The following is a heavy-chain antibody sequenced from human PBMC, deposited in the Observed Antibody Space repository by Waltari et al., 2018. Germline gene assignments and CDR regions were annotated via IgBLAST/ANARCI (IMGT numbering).Heavy chain of an antibody. V-gene: IGHV3-72*01. CDR2: TKNRRNYYTT. CDR1: AFAFSDHY. D-gene: IGHD1-26*01. J-gene: IGHJ4*02. Sequence: EVHLVESGGGLVQPGGSLRLSWATPAFAFSDHYIDWVRQAPGKGLEWVGRTKNRRNYYTTEYAASVRGRFTILRDDSRNSVYLQMNSLKPEDTAVYYCARWDSGSCGDWGQGTLVTVSS. CDR3: ARWDSGSCGD.